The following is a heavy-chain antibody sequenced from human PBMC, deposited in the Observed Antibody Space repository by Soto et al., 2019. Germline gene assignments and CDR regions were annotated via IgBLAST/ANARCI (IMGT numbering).Heavy chain of an antibody. V-gene: IGHV4-31*03. CDR1: GGSISSGGYY. D-gene: IGHD6-13*01. CDR3: ARDGIAAGGAAWFDP. CDR2: IYHSGST. Sequence: QVQLQESGPGLVKPSQTLSLTCTVSGGSISSGGYYWSWIRQHPGKGLEWIGYIYHSGSTYYNPSLKSRVTISVDTSKNQFSLKLSSVTAADTAVYYCARDGIAAGGAAWFDPWGQGTLVTVSS. J-gene: IGHJ5*02.